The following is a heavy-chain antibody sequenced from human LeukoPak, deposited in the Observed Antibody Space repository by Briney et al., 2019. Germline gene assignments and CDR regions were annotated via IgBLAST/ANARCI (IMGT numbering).Heavy chain of an antibody. Sequence: GGSLRLSCAASGFTFDDYAMHWVRQAPGKGLEWVSRISGDGGSTYYADSVKGRFTISRDNSKNSLYLQMNSLRTEDTALYYCAKALGSGSYYPYYYYMDVWGKGTTVTVSS. CDR3: AKALGSGSYYPYYYYMDV. V-gene: IGHV3-43*02. D-gene: IGHD3-10*01. CDR2: ISGDGGST. J-gene: IGHJ6*03. CDR1: GFTFDDYA.